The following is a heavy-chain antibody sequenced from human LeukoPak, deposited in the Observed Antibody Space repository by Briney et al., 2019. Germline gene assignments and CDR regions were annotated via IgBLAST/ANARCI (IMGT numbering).Heavy chain of an antibody. CDR2: IYTSGST. CDR1: GGSISIYY. V-gene: IGHV4-4*09. CDR3: ARHDPAHGYYFDY. Sequence: RASETLSLTCTVSGGSISIYYWSWIRQPPGKGLEWIGYIYTSGSTNYNPSLKSRVTISVDTSKNQFSLKLSSVTAADTAVYYCARHDPAHGYYFDYWGQGTLVTVSS. J-gene: IGHJ4*02.